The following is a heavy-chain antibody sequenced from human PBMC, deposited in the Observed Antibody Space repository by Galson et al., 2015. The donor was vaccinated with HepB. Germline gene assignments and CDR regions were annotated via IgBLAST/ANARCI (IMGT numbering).Heavy chain of an antibody. D-gene: IGHD7-27*01. Sequence: SLRLSCAVSGITFNYYTIHWVRQAPGKGLEYISAISGDGSDTYYADSVKGRFTISRDNSNNALYLHMSSLRPEDTAMYYCVKDFSWGGTSYFMDVWGKGTTVIVSS. CDR1: GITFNYYT. J-gene: IGHJ6*03. CDR3: VKDFSWGGTSYFMDV. V-gene: IGHV3-64D*06. CDR2: ISGDGSDT.